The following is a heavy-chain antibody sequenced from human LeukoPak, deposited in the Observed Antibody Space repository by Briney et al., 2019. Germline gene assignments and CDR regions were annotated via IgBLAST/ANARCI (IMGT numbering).Heavy chain of an antibody. Sequence: ASVKVSCKASGYTFTSYFMYWMRQAPGQGLEWMGLINPRGGTTRYAQKFQGRVTMTRDTSTSTVYMELSSLRSEDTAMYYCARDEGFGEYWGQGTLVTVSS. D-gene: IGHD3-10*01. J-gene: IGHJ4*02. CDR3: ARDEGFGEY. CDR1: GYTFTSYF. CDR2: INPRGGTT. V-gene: IGHV1-46*01.